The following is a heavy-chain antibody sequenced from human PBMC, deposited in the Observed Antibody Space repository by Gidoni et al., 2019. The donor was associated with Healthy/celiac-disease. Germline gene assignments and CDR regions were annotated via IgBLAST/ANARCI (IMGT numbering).Heavy chain of an antibody. CDR3: ARERITIFGVVRNNAFDI. Sequence: QVQLQESGPGLVTPSHTLSLPRTVSGGSISRGDSYWSWSRQPPGKCMECIGYIYYSGSTYYNPSLKSRVTISVDTSKNQFSLKLSSVTAADTAVYYCARERITIFGVVRNNAFDIWGQGTMVTVSS. V-gene: IGHV4-30-4*01. J-gene: IGHJ3*02. CDR1: GGSISRGDSY. CDR2: IYYSGST. D-gene: IGHD3-3*01.